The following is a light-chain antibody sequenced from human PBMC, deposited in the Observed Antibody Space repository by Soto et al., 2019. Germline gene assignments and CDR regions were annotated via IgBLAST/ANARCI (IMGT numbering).Light chain of an antibody. V-gene: IGLV1-44*01. CDR1: SSNIGSNT. Sequence: QSVLTQPPSASGTPGQRVTISCSGSSSNIGSNTVNWYQQLPGAAPKLLIHTSNQRPSEVPDRFSGSKSGTSASLAISGHQSEYEADYYCAAWDDSLNGVLFGGGTKVTVL. CDR3: AAWDDSLNGVL. CDR2: TSN. J-gene: IGLJ2*01.